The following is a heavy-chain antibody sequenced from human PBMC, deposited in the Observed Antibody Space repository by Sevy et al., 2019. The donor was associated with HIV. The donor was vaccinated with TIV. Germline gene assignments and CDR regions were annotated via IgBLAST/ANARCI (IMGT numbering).Heavy chain of an antibody. Sequence: GSLRLSCTVSGGSISSYYWSWIRQPPGKGLEWIGYIYYSGSTNYNPSLKSRVTISVDTSKNQFSLKLSSVTAADTAVYYCARGIDCSGGSCYLDYWGQGTLVTVSS. CDR1: GGSISSYY. CDR2: IYYSGST. V-gene: IGHV4-59*01. CDR3: ARGIDCSGGSCYLDY. J-gene: IGHJ4*02. D-gene: IGHD2-15*01.